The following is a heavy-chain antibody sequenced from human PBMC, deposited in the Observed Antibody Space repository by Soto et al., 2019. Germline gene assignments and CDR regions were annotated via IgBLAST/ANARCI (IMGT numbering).Heavy chain of an antibody. V-gene: IGHV4-30-2*01. CDR2: IYHSGST. Sequence: QLQLQESGSGLVKPSQTLSLTCAVSGGSISSGGYSWSWIRQPPGKGLEWIGYIYHSGSTYYNPTIKSRVTISVDRSTNPSSLKLSSVTAADTSVYYCARVPDGWGQGTTVTVSS. CDR1: GGSISSGGYS. CDR3: ARVPDG. J-gene: IGHJ6*02.